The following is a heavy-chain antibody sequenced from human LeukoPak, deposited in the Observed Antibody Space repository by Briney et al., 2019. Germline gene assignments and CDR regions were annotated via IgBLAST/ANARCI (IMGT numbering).Heavy chain of an antibody. D-gene: IGHD5-18*01. CDR2: TYFDASN. Sequence: GGSLRLSCAVSGFTINTNYMSWVRQAPGKGLEWVSVTYFDASNYYAASVKGRFTISRDTSENTLYLQMNTLRADDTSVYYCAAMVDDYWGQGTLVTVSS. CDR1: GFTINTNY. J-gene: IGHJ4*02. V-gene: IGHV3-66*01. CDR3: AAMVDDY.